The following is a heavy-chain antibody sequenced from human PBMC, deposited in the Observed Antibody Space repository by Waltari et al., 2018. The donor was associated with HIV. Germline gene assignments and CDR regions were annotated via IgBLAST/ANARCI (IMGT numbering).Heavy chain of an antibody. CDR1: GFTFSTFC. Sequence: EVQLVESGGGLVQPGGSLRLSCAASGFTFSTFCMHWVRQTPGKGLVWVSGINSDGSSTTYADSVKGRFTISRDNPKNTLYLQMSSLRAEDTAVYFCARGRYYGMDVWGQGTTVTVSS. CDR2: INSDGSST. J-gene: IGHJ6*02. CDR3: ARGRYYGMDV. V-gene: IGHV3-74*01.